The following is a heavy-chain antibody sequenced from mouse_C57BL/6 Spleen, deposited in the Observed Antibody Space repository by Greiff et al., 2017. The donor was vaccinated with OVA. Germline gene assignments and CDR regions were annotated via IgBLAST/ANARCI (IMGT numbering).Heavy chain of an antibody. CDR1: GYTFTSYW. D-gene: IGHD2-2*01. CDR2: IYPGSGST. CDR3: ASDEVYGYDEGY. J-gene: IGHJ2*01. Sequence: QVQLKQPGAELVKPGASVKMSCKASGYTFTSYWITWVKQRPGQGLEWIGDIYPGSGSTNYNEKFKSKATLTVDTSSSTAYMQLSSLTSEDSAVYYCASDEVYGYDEGYWGQGTTLTVSS. V-gene: IGHV1-55*01.